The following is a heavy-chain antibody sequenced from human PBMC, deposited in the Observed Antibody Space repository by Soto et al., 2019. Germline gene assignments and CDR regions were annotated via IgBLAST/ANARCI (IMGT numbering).Heavy chain of an antibody. D-gene: IGHD3-3*01. CDR3: AVWSALTQYYFDS. CDR1: GASFSGTY. V-gene: IGHV4-59*13. CDR2: AYYSGTT. J-gene: IGHJ4*01. Sequence: PSETLSLTCAVSGASFSGTYWSWIRQPPGKGLEWIGYAYYSGTTVYNPSLKSRVSISVDTSKKHVSLRLNSVTAADTAVYYCAVWSALTQYYFDSWGHGTLVTASS.